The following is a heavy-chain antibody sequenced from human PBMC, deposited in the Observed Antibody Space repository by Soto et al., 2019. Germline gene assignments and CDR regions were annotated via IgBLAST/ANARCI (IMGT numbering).Heavy chain of an antibody. Sequence: GWSLSLSFAASGFTFSSYTIHWVRQAPGKGLEWVALILYDGGNKYYADCVKGGFTISRDNSKNTLYLQMNSLRAEDTAVYYCARDNGYSHGHGMDVWRQGTTVAVTS. CDR2: ILYDGGNK. D-gene: IGHD5-18*01. CDR1: GFTFSSYT. CDR3: ARDNGYSHGHGMDV. V-gene: IGHV3-30-3*01. J-gene: IGHJ6*02.